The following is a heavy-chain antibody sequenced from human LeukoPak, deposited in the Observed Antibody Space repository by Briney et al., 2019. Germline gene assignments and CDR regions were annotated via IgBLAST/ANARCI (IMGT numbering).Heavy chain of an antibody. CDR1: GFPFSAST. D-gene: IGHD4-17*01. J-gene: IGHJ5*02. CDR3: ATVKYDYGDPVGWFDP. V-gene: IGHV3-23*01. CDR2: ILSSGAT. Sequence: GGSLRLSCAASGFPFSASTMTWVRQAPGKGLEWVSHILSSGATFYADYVRGRCTISRDNSKNTLYLLMTSLRADDTAVYYCATVKYDYGDPVGWFDPWGQGTLVTVSS.